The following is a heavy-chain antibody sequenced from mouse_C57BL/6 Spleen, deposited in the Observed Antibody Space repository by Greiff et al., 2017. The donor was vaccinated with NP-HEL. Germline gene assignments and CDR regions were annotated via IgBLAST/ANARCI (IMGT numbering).Heavy chain of an antibody. V-gene: IGHV1-15*01. Sequence: VQLQQSGAELVRPGASVTLSCKASGYTFTDYEMHWVKQTPVHGLEWIGAIAPETGGTAYNQKFKGKAILAADKTSSTAYSERRNLTSEDSAVYYCTGYGSSYGYWGQGTTLTVSS. CDR2: IAPETGGT. CDR1: GYTFTDYE. J-gene: IGHJ2*01. D-gene: IGHD1-1*01. CDR3: TGYGSSYGY.